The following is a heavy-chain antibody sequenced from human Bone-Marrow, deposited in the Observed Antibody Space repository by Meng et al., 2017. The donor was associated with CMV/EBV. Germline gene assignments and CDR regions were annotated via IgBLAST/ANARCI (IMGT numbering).Heavy chain of an antibody. J-gene: IGHJ3*02. CDR2: IKSKTDGGTT. Sequence: GESLKISCAASGFTFSDARMNWVRQAPGKGLEWVGRIKSKTDGGTTDYAASVKGRFTISRDDSKNTLYLQMNSLTTEDTAVYYCTTATTVTLGAFDIWGQGPMVTVSS. CDR1: GFTFSDAR. CDR3: TTATTVTLGAFDI. V-gene: IGHV3-15*01. D-gene: IGHD4-11*01.